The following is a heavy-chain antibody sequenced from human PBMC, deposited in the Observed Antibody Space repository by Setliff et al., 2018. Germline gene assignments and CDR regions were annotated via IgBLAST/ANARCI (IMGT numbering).Heavy chain of an antibody. CDR1: GFSFSSYG. D-gene: IGHD3-22*01. CDR3: AKDTYYYDSSGYYVFDY. CDR2: IRPDGSNK. V-gene: IGHV3-30*02. J-gene: IGHJ4*02. Sequence: GGSLRLSCAASGFSFSSYGIHWVRQAPGKGLEWVAFIRPDGSNKYYADFVKGRFTISRDNSKNTLYLQMNSLGVEDTAVYYCAKDTYYYDSSGYYVFDYWGQGTLVTVSS.